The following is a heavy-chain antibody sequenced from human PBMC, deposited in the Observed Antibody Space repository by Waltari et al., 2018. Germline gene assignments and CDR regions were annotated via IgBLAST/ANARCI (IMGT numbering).Heavy chain of an antibody. CDR3: AKDLRDSSSFFDY. CDR1: GFTFSRYC. CDR2: IYGRGPIT. J-gene: IGHJ4*02. Sequence: EVQLVESGGGLVQPGGSLRLSCAASGFTFSRYCMSWVRQAPGKGLEWVSGIYGRGPITYYADSVKGRFTISRDNSENTLYLQMNSLRAEDTAVYYCAKDLRDSSSFFDYWGQGTLVTVSS. V-gene: IGHV3-23*04. D-gene: IGHD6-6*01.